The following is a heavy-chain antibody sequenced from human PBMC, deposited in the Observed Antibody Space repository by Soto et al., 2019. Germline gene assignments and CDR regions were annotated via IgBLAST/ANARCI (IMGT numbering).Heavy chain of an antibody. J-gene: IGHJ6*02. D-gene: IGHD2-2*01. CDR2: IYPGDSDT. CDR1: GYSFTSYW. Sequence: GESLKISCKGSGYSFTSYWIGWVRQMPGKGLERMGIIYPGDSDTRYSPSFQGQVTISADKSISTAYLQWSSLKASDTAMYYCARRGTIVVVPAAIGRYSSSSYYGRDVCHQRTTGAVSS. V-gene: IGHV5-51*01. CDR3: ARRGTIVVVPAAIGRYSSSSYYGRDV.